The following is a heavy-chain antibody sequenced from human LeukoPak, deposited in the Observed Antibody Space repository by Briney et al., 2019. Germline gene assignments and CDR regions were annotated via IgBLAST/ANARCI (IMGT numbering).Heavy chain of an antibody. CDR1: GGTFSSYA. V-gene: IGHV1-69*01. J-gene: IGHJ6*03. CDR2: IIPIFGTA. CDR3: ARVASDSSGYRHYYYYYMDV. D-gene: IGHD3-22*01. Sequence: SVKVSCKASGGTFSSYAISWVRQAPGQGLEWMGGIIPIFGTANYAQKFQGRVTITADESTSTAYMELSSLRSEDTAVYYCARVASDSSGYRHYYYYYMDVWGKGTTVTISS.